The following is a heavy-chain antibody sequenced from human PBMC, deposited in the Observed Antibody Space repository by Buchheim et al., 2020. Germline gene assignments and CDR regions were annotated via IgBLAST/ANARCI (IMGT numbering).Heavy chain of an antibody. CDR3: VRQISTKFDP. CDR2: ITTSSSTI. D-gene: IGHD1-14*01. J-gene: IGHJ5*02. Sequence: EVQLVESGGGLVQPGGSLRLSCAASGFPFNKYTMNWVRQAPGKGLEWVAYITTSSSTIYYAGSVKGRFTISRDNAKNSLYLQMHSLRAEDTALYYCVRQISTKFDPWGQGTL. CDR1: GFPFNKYT. V-gene: IGHV3-48*04.